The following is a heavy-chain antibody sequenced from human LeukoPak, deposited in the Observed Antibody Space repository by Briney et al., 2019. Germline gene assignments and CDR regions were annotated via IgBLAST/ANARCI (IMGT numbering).Heavy chain of an antibody. J-gene: IGHJ4*02. CDR3: AKSFDFSNGHSPILTPFDS. D-gene: IGHD3-3*01. CDR2: IWSDGSNQ. CDR1: GFTFSHYG. V-gene: IGHV3-33*06. Sequence: GGSLRLSCAASGFTFSHYGMHWVRQAPGKGLEWVAVIWSDGSNQYYADSVKGRFTISRDNFKNTVSLQMNSLRGDDIGVYYCAKSFDFSNGHSPILTPFDSWGQGTLVSVSS.